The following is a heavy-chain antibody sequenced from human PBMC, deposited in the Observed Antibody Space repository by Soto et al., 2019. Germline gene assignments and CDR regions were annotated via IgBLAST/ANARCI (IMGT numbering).Heavy chain of an antibody. Sequence: SETLSLTCTVSGGSISSSSYYWGWIRQPPGKGLEWIGSIYYSGSTYYNPSLKSRVTISVDTSKNQFSLKLSSVTAADTAVYYCAREGDGESGYNWNLYYYYMDVWGKGTTVTVSS. V-gene: IGHV4-39*02. CDR3: AREGDGESGYNWNLYYYYMDV. D-gene: IGHD1-20*01. CDR2: IYYSGST. CDR1: GGSISSSSYY. J-gene: IGHJ6*03.